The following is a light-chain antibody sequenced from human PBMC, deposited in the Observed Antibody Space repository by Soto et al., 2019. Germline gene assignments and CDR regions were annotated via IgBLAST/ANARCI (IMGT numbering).Light chain of an antibody. CDR2: WAS. J-gene: IGKJ1*01. CDR1: QSVLYSSNNKNY. Sequence: DIVMSQSPDSLAVSLGERATINCKSSQSVLYSSNNKNYLAWYQQKPGQPPKLLIYWASTRESGVPDRFSGSGSGTDFTLTITSLQAEDVAVYYCQQYYTTPPKTFGQGTQVEIK. V-gene: IGKV4-1*01. CDR3: QQYYTTPPKT.